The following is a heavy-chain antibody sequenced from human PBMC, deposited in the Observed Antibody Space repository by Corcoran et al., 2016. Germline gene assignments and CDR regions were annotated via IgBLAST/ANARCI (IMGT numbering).Heavy chain of an antibody. D-gene: IGHD5-12*01. CDR1: GFTFSSYG. J-gene: IGHJ6*02. CDR2: ISYDGSNK. V-gene: IGHV3-30*18. CDR3: AKDLAGYSVIRWGDYYYGMDV. Sequence: QVQLVESGGGVVQPGRSLRLSCAASGFTFSSYGMHWVRQAPGKGLEWVAVISYDGSNKYYADSVKGRFTISRDNSKKTLYLQMNSLRAEDTAVYYGAKDLAGYSVIRWGDYYYGMDVWGQGTTVTVSS.